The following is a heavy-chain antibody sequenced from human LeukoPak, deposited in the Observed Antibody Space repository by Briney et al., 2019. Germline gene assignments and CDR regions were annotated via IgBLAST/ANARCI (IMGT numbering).Heavy chain of an antibody. Sequence: GGSLRLSCAASGFTFSSYGMSWVRQAPGKGLEWVAFIRYDGSKKYYADSVQGRFTISRDNSKNTLFMQLNSLRAEDTAVYYCAKDRGYNWNDGTYFDYWGQGTLVTVFS. CDR1: GFTFSSYG. D-gene: IGHD1-1*01. CDR3: AKDRGYNWNDGTYFDY. J-gene: IGHJ4*02. CDR2: IRYDGSKK. V-gene: IGHV3-30*02.